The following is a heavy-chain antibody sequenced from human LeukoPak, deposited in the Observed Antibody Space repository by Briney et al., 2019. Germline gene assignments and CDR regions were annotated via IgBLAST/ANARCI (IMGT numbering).Heavy chain of an antibody. CDR2: LNPNSGAT. CDR3: ARVGYYYDSSGYFFDY. V-gene: IGHV1-2*02. D-gene: IGHD3-22*01. J-gene: IGHJ4*02. CDR1: GYTFNDYF. Sequence: ASVKVSCKASGYTFNDYFMHWVRQAPGQGLEWMGWLNPNSGATNYAQKFQGRVTMTRDTSISTAYMELSRLRSDDTAVYYCARVGYYYDSSGYFFDYWGQGTLVTVSS.